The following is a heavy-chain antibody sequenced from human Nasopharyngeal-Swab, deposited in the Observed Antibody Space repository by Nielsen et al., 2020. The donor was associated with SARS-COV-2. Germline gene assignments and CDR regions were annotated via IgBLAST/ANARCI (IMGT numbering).Heavy chain of an antibody. J-gene: IGHJ3*02. CDR2: INTDASRT. CDR1: GFTLSNYW. Sequence: GESLKISCAASGFTLSNYWIHWVRQTPGKGLLWVSRINTDASRTSYADSVKGRFTISRDNAKNTVYLQMNSLRGEDTAVYYCTRVYVHDAFDMWGQGTMVTVSS. V-gene: IGHV3-74*01. D-gene: IGHD3-16*01. CDR3: TRVYVHDAFDM.